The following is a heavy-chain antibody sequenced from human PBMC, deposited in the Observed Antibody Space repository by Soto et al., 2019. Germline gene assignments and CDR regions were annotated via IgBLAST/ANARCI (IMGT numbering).Heavy chain of an antibody. V-gene: IGHV4-39*01. J-gene: IGHJ4*02. CDR1: GGSISSSSYY. Sequence: QLQLQESGPGLVKPSETLSLTCTVSGGSISSSSYYWGWIRHPPGKGLEWIGSVYYSGSSYYNPSLRGRVTISVDTSKNQFSLKLSSVSAADTAVYYCASSSSWHIIDYWGQGTLVTVSS. D-gene: IGHD6-13*01. CDR2: VYYSGSS. CDR3: ASSSSWHIIDY.